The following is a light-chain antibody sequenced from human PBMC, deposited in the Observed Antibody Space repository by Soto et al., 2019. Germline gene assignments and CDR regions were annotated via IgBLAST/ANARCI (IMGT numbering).Light chain of an antibody. CDR2: AAS. Sequence: DIQMTQSTTSLSASVGDRVTITCRASQGIRNFVAWYQQKPGKAPKLLIYAASTLQSGVPTRFSGSGYGTDFTTAINSMQPEDVATISRKNYISGPVFGPETKVEIK. CDR1: QGIRNF. J-gene: IGKJ3*01. CDR3: KNYISGPV. V-gene: IGKV1-27*01.